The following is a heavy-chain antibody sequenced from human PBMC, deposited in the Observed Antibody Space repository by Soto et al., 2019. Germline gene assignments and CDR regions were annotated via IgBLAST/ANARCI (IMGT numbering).Heavy chain of an antibody. V-gene: IGHV3-30*18. CDR1: GLNFRNFP. CDR3: AKGGRQWLVTSDFNY. CDR2: VSHDGRNT. D-gene: IGHD6-19*01. Sequence: GGSLRLSCAASGLNFRNFPMSWVRQTPGKGLEWVAVVSHDGRNTHYADSVKGRFTISRDSSKNTVSLEMTSLRAEDTAVYYCAKGGRQWLVTSDFNYWGQGALVTVSS. J-gene: IGHJ4*02.